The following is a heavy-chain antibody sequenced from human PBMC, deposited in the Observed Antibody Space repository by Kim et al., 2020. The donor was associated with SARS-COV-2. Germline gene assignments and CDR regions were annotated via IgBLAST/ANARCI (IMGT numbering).Heavy chain of an antibody. Sequence: GGSLRLSCAASGFTFSSYVMSWVRQAPGKGLEWVSGISMSGDSTYYADSVKGRFTVSRDNSKNALYLQMNNLRAEDTAVYYCAKMYLPLAGCAPFDSWGQGTLVTVSS. D-gene: IGHD6-19*01. V-gene: IGHV3-23*01. J-gene: IGHJ4*02. CDR1: GFTFSSYV. CDR2: ISMSGDST. CDR3: AKMYLPLAGCAPFDS.